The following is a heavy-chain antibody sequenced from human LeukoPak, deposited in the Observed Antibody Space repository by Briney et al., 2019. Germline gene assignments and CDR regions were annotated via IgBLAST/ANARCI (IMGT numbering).Heavy chain of an antibody. J-gene: IGHJ4*02. V-gene: IGHV3-30*02. CDR3: TKMVPLRFYDTSGQTY. D-gene: IGHD2/OR15-2a*01. CDR2: IQFDGSNI. CDR1: GFSFSSYG. Sequence: TGGSLRLSCVASGFSFSSYGMNWVRQAPGKGLEWVAFIQFDGSNIFYGDSVKGWFTVSRDNLQKTLYLQMDGLRAEDTAVYYCTKMVPLRFYDTSGQTYWGQGTLVTVSS.